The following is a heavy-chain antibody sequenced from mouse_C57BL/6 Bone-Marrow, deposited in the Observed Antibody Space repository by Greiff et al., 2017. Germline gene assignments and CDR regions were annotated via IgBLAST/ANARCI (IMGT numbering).Heavy chain of an antibody. Sequence: EVKLQESGGDLVKPGGSLKLSCAASGFTFSSYGMSWVRQTPDKRLEWVATISSGGSYTYYPDSVKGRFTISRDNAKNTLYLQMSILKSEDTAMYYCARPDWAWFAYWGQGTLVTVSA. CDR2: ISSGGSYT. CDR3: ARPDWAWFAY. D-gene: IGHD4-1*01. J-gene: IGHJ3*01. V-gene: IGHV5-6*01. CDR1: GFTFSSYG.